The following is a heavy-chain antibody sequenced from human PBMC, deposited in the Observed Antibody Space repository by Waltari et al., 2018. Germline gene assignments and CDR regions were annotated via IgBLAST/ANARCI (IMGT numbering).Heavy chain of an antibody. J-gene: IGHJ4*02. V-gene: IGHV3-53*01. D-gene: IGHD4-17*01. CDR1: GSIASAND. CDR2: IYSAGRT. CDR3: ARPGEGPSSH. Sequence: EVKLVESGGGLIQPGGSLRRSGAASGSIASANDMNWVRQAPGKGPQWVSVIYSAGRTYYADSVKGRFTISRDNTKNTVYLQMNNLKTEDTAVYYCARPGEGPSSHWGQGTLVTVSS.